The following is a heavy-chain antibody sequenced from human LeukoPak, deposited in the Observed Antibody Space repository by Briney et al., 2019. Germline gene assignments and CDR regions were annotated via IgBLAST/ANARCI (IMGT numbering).Heavy chain of an antibody. V-gene: IGHV4-38-2*01. D-gene: IGHD2-8*01. Sequence: PSETLSLTCAVSGYSISSGYYWGWIRQPPGKGLEWIGSIYHSGSTYYNPSLKSRVTISVDTSKNQFSLKLSSVTAADTAVYYCALGHCTNGVCSAGYFDYWGQGTLVTVSS. J-gene: IGHJ4*02. CDR3: ALGHCTNGVCSAGYFDY. CDR2: IYHSGST. CDR1: GYSISSGYY.